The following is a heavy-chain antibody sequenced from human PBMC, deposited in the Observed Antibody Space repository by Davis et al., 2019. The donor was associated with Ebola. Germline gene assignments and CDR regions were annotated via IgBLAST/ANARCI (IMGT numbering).Heavy chain of an antibody. CDR3: ARVGGSSYYYYGMDV. V-gene: IGHV1-3*01. D-gene: IGHD2-15*01. CDR1: GYIFTSYA. Sequence: ASVKVSCKASGYIFTSYAIHWVRQAPGQRLEWMGWINAGNGDTKYAQKLQGRVTMTTDTSTSTAYMELRSLRSDDTAVYYCARVGGSSYYYYGMDVWGQGTTVTVSS. CDR2: INAGNGDT. J-gene: IGHJ6*02.